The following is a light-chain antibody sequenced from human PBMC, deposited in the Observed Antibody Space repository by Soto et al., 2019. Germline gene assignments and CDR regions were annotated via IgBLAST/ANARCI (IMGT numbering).Light chain of an antibody. J-gene: IGLJ2*01. V-gene: IGLV8-61*01. CDR3: VLYMGSVPV. CDR2: RTN. CDR1: SGSVSTNYN. Sequence: QAVVTKEPSFSVSPGGTVTLTCGLSSGSVSTNYNPSWYQQTQGQAPRTLIYRTNTRSSGVPDRFSGSILGNKAALTITGAQADDESDYYCVLYMGSVPVFGGGTKLTVL.